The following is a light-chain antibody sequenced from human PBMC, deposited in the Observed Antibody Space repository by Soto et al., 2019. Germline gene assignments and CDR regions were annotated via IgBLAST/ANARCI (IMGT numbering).Light chain of an antibody. V-gene: IGLV2-14*01. CDR1: DSNIGRNT. CDR2: EVS. Sequence: QAVVTQPPSASGTPGQRVTISCSGSDSNIGRNTVDWIQQLPGTAPKLMIYEVSNRPSGVSNRFSGSKSGNTASLTISGLQAEDEADYYCSSYTTSSTLRFGGGTQLTVL. CDR3: SSYTTSSTLR. J-gene: IGLJ2*01.